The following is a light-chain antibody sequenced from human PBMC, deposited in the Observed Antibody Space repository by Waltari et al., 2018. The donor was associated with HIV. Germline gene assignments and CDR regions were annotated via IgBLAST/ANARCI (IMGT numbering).Light chain of an antibody. J-gene: IGKJ1*01. V-gene: IGKV1-5*03. Sequence: DIRLTQSPSPLSASDGDRVAITCRAGQNVGAFLAWYQQKPGKPPKLLIFQASTLEGGVPSRFSGSVSGSDFTLTINGLQSDDFATYYCHQYASFSGTFGQGTKVEL. CDR3: HQYASFSGT. CDR1: QNVGAF. CDR2: QAS.